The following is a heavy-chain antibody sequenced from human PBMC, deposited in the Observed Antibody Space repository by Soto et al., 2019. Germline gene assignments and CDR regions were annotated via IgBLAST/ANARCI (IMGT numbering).Heavy chain of an antibody. V-gene: IGHV1-69*10. CDR3: ARAQINRPYYYGSGSYYYFDY. CDR1: GGTFSSYA. Sequence: ASVKVSCKASGGTFSSYAISWVRQAPGQGLEWMGGIIPILGIANYAQKFQGRVTITADKSTSTAYMELSSLRSEDTAVYYCARAQINRPYYYGSGSYYYFDYWGQGTLVTVSS. CDR2: IIPILGIA. J-gene: IGHJ4*02. D-gene: IGHD3-10*01.